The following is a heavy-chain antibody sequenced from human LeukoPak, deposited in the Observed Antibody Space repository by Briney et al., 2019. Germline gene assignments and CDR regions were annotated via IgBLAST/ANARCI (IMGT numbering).Heavy chain of an antibody. J-gene: IGHJ4*02. V-gene: IGHV3-23*01. CDR3: AKRLYYYDSSGSSPDY. D-gene: IGHD3-22*01. CDR1: GFTFSSYA. Sequence: GGSLRLSCAASGFTFSSYAMSWVRQAPGKGLEWVSAISGSGGSTYYADSVKGRITISRDNSKNTLYLQMNSLRAEDTAVYYCAKRLYYYDSSGSSPDYWGQGTLVTVSS. CDR2: ISGSGGST.